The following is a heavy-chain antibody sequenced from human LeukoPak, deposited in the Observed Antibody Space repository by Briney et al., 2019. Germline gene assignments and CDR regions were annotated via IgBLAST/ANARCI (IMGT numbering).Heavy chain of an antibody. CDR1: GFTFSSYW. Sequence: GGSLRLSCAASGFTFSSYWMNWVRQAPGKGLEWVANIKQDGSETFCVDSVKGRFTISRDNAKNSLYLQMNSLRAEDTAVYYCAKDFTDTSYLYFDYWGQGTLVTVSS. D-gene: IGHD5-18*01. V-gene: IGHV3-7*05. CDR3: AKDFTDTSYLYFDY. J-gene: IGHJ4*02. CDR2: IKQDGSET.